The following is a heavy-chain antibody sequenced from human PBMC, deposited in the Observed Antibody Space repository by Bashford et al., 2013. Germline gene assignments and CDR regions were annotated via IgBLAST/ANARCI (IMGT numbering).Heavy chain of an antibody. CDR2: ISGSGGSI. CDR3: ANQIHWNDVRFDN. CDR1: GFTFSTYA. J-gene: IGHJ4*02. Sequence: GGSLRLSCAASGFTFSTYAMSWVRQAPGKGLEWVSGISGSGGSIYYADSVKGRFTLSRDNSKNTVNLQMNSLRADDTAVYYCANQIHWNDVRFDNWGQGTLVTVSS. V-gene: IGHV3-23*01. D-gene: IGHD1-1*01.